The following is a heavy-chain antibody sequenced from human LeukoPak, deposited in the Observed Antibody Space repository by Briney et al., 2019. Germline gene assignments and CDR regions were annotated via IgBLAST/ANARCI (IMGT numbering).Heavy chain of an antibody. Sequence: SGGSLRLSCAASGFTFDDYAMHWVRQAPGKGLEGVSGISWNSGSIGYADSVKGRFTISRDNAKNSLYLQMNSLRAEDTALYYCAKDRRGYYYDSSGYLVGGDFDYWGQGTLVTVSS. CDR1: GFTFDDYA. V-gene: IGHV3-9*01. D-gene: IGHD3-22*01. CDR2: ISWNSGSI. J-gene: IGHJ4*02. CDR3: AKDRRGYYYDSSGYLVGGDFDY.